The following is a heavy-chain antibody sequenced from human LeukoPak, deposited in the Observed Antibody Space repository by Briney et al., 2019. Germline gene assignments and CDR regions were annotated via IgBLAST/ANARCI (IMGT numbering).Heavy chain of an antibody. CDR3: ARVLVRYNYGFPYYHGMDV. V-gene: IGHV4-59*01. CDR1: GGSISSYY. D-gene: IGHD5-18*01. J-gene: IGHJ6*04. Sequence: PSETLSLTCNVSGGSISSYYWSWIRQPPGNGLEWIGYIYYSGSTNYNPSLKSRVTISVDTSKNQLSLKLSSVAAADTAVYYCARVLVRYNYGFPYYHGMDVWGKGTTVTVSS. CDR2: IYYSGST.